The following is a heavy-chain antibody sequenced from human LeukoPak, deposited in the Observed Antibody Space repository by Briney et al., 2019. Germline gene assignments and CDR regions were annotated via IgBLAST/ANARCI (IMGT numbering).Heavy chain of an antibody. J-gene: IGHJ3*02. D-gene: IGHD5-18*01. Sequence: PGGSLRLSCAASGFTFSSYSMNWVRQAPGKGLEWVSSISSSSSYIYYADSVKGRFSISRDNAKNSLYLQMNSLRAEDTAVYYCATMTVDTAMALDRADAFDIWGRGTMVTVSS. CDR1: GFTFSSYS. CDR3: ATMTVDTAMALDRADAFDI. V-gene: IGHV3-21*01. CDR2: ISSSSSYI.